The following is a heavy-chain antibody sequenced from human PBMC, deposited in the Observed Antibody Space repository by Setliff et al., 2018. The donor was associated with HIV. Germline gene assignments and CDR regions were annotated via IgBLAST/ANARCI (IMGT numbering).Heavy chain of an antibody. Sequence: PGGSLRLSCAASGFTFDDYAMHWVRLTPGKGLEWVSGISWNSDNIGYADSGKGRFTISRDNSKNTLYLQMNSLRAEDTAVYYCARDRTCSGGSCYGTWGQGTLVIVSS. CDR3: ARDRTCSGGSCYGT. CDR1: GFTFDDYA. J-gene: IGHJ5*02. CDR2: ISWNSDNI. D-gene: IGHD2-15*01. V-gene: IGHV3-9*01.